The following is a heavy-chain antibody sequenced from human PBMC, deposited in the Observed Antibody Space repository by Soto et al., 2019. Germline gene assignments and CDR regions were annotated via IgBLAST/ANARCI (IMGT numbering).Heavy chain of an antibody. CDR2: IYYNGIT. Sequence: SETLSHTCTFSGGSIITYYWSWIRQSPGKGLECIGYIYYNGITHYNPSLMSRVTILVDTSKNQFSLKLSSVTAADTAVYYCARGKKWFDPWGQGTLVTVSS. V-gene: IGHV4-59*01. J-gene: IGHJ5*02. CDR1: GGSIITYY. CDR3: ARGKKWFDP.